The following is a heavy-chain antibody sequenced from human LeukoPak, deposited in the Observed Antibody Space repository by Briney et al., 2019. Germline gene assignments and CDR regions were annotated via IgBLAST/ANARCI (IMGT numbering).Heavy chain of an antibody. CDR3: ARRGQYYYDSTAYYYDDY. V-gene: IGHV1-18*01. CDR1: GYTFTSYG. CDR2: ISAYNGNT. Sequence: ASVKVSCKASGYTFTSYGISWVRQAPGQGLEWMGWISAYNGNTNYAQKLQGRVTMTTDTSTSTAYTELRSLRSDDTAVYYCARRGQYYYDSTAYYYDDYWGQGTLVTVSS. J-gene: IGHJ4*02. D-gene: IGHD3-22*01.